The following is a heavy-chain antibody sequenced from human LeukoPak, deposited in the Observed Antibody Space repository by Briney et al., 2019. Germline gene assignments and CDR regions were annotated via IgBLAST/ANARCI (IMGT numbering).Heavy chain of an antibody. CDR2: INFNTGGT. CDR1: EYTFTGYY. J-gene: IGHJ6*02. Sequence: ASMKVSCKTSEYTFTGYYIHWMRQAPGQGLEWMGWINFNTGGTNYAQKFQGRVTMTSDTSISALYMELSGLIPDDTAIYYCARSGYYYGLDVWGQGTTVTVSS. V-gene: IGHV1-2*02. D-gene: IGHD3-10*01. CDR3: ARSGYYYGLDV.